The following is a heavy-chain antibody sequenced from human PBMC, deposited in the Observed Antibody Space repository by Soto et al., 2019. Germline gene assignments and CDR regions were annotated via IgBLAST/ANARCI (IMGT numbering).Heavy chain of an antibody. CDR1: GFTFSGSA. CDR2: IRSKANSYAT. Sequence: GGSLRLSCAASGFTFSGSAMHWVRQASGKGLEWVGRIRSKANSYATAYAASVKGRFTISRDDSKNTAYLQMNSLKTEDTAVDYCTSHPSTYFYDSGGYSSPYGGKGTLVTVSS. CDR3: TSHPSTYFYDSGGYSSPY. V-gene: IGHV3-73*01. J-gene: IGHJ4*02. D-gene: IGHD3-22*01.